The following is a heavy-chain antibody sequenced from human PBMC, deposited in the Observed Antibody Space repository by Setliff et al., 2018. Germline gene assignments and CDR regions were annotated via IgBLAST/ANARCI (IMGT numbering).Heavy chain of an antibody. CDR3: TTDVLQFLEWPQYFQH. CDR2: ISRNSNTI. CDR1: GFTFSAYS. V-gene: IGHV3-48*01. Sequence: GGSLRLSCAASGFTFSAYSMNWVRQAPGKGLEWVSYISRNSNTIDYAVSVTGRFTMSRDNAENSLYLQMNSLRAEDMAVYYCTTDVLQFLEWPQYFQHWGQGTLVTVSS. D-gene: IGHD3-3*01. J-gene: IGHJ1*01.